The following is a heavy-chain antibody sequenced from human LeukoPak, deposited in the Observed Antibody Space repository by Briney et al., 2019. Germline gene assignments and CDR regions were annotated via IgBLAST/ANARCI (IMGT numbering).Heavy chain of an antibody. Sequence: ASVKVSCKASGYTFTGYYMHWVRQAPGQGLEWMGWINPNSGGTNYAQKFQGRVTMTTDTSTSTAYMELRSLRSDDTAVYYCARWLGGVGFDYWGQGTLVTVSS. CDR3: ARWLGGVGFDY. D-gene: IGHD5-12*01. CDR1: GYTFTGYY. CDR2: INPNSGGT. J-gene: IGHJ4*02. V-gene: IGHV1-2*02.